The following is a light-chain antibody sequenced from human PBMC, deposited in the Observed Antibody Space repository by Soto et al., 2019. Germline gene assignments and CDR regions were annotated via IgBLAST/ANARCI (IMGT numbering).Light chain of an antibody. J-gene: IGKJ1*01. Sequence: EIVLTQSPATLSLSPGERVTLSCRASQSVSTYLAWYQQKPGQAPRLLIYDAFNRATGIPARFSGSGSGTDFTLTISSLEPEDFAVYYCQQRSNWSRTFGQGTKVDIK. V-gene: IGKV3-11*01. CDR1: QSVSTY. CDR3: QQRSNWSRT. CDR2: DAF.